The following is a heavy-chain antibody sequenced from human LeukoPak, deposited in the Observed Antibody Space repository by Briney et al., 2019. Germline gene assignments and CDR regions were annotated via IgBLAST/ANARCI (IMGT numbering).Heavy chain of an antibody. D-gene: IGHD3-10*01. J-gene: IGHJ4*02. CDR2: INHSGST. CDR1: GGSFSGYY. Sequence: SETLSLTCAVYGGSFSGYYWSWIRQPPGKGLEWIGEINHSGSTNYNPSLKSRVTISVDTSKNQFSLKLSSVTAADTAVYYCASFLKVMVRGGKFDYWGQGTLVTVSP. V-gene: IGHV4-34*01. CDR3: ASFLKVMVRGGKFDY.